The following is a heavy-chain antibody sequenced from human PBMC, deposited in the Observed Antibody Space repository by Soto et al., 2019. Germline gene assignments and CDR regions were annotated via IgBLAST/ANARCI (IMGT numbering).Heavy chain of an antibody. J-gene: IGHJ4*02. D-gene: IGHD3-10*01. Sequence: EVQLVESGGGLVQPGGSLRLSCAASGFTFSSYSMNWVRQAPGKGLEWVSYISSSSSTIYYADSVKGRFTISRDNAKDSLYLQMNSLRDEDTAVYYCARWDYYGSGSPDYWGQGTLVTVSS. CDR3: ARWDYYGSGSPDY. CDR1: GFTFSSYS. V-gene: IGHV3-48*02. CDR2: ISSSSSTI.